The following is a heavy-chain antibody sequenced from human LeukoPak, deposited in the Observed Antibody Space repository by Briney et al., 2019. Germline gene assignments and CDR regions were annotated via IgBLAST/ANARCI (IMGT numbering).Heavy chain of an antibody. CDR3: ARYNGAFGFDY. J-gene: IGHJ4*02. Sequence: SETLSLTCTVSGGSISSYCWSWTRQPPGKGLEWIGYTCYSGSTKYNPSLKSRVTISEDTSKNQFSLKLSSVTAADTAVYYCARYNGAFGFDYWGQGTLVTVSS. D-gene: IGHD1-26*01. V-gene: IGHV4-59*01. CDR2: TCYSGST. CDR1: GGSISSYC.